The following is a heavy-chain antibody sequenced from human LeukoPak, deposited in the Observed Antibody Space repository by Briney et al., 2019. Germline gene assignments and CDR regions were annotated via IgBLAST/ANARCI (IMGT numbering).Heavy chain of an antibody. CDR3: ASSHLVSGIAVAGKIDY. J-gene: IGHJ4*02. D-gene: IGHD6-19*01. V-gene: IGHV4-59*01. Sequence: SETLSLTCTVSGGSISSYYWSWIRQPPGKGLEWIGYIYYSGSTNYNPSLKSRVTISVDTSKNQFSLKLSSVTAADTVVYYCASSHLVSGIAVAGKIDYWGQGTLVTVSS. CDR1: GGSISSYY. CDR2: IYYSGST.